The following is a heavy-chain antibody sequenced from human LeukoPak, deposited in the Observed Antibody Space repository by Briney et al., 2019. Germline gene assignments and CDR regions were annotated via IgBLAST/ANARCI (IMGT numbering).Heavy chain of an antibody. CDR2: INHSGST. CDR3: ARSGYSSSWYLFY. D-gene: IGHD6-13*01. CDR1: GGSFSGYY. V-gene: IGHV4-34*01. J-gene: IGHJ4*02. Sequence: PSETLSLTCAVYGGSFSGYYWSWIRQPPGKGLEWIGEINHSGSTNYNPSLKSRVTISVDTSKNQFSLKLSSVTAADTAVYYCARSGYSSSWYLFYWGQGTLVTVSS.